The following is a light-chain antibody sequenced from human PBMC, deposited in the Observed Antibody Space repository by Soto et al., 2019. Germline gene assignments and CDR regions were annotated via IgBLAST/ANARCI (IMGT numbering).Light chain of an antibody. V-gene: IGKV3-15*01. CDR2: GAT. CDR3: QQYNNWPRT. Sequence: EIVMTQSPATLSVSPGERATLSCRASQSVSILLAWYQQKPGQAPRLLIHGATARATGIPARLSGSGSGTEFTLTSRSRQAEDFAVYFYQQYNNWPRTFGQGTKVEI. CDR1: QSVSIL. J-gene: IGKJ1*01.